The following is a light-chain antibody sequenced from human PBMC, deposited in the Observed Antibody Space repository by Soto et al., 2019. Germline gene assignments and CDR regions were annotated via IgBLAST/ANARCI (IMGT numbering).Light chain of an antibody. V-gene: IGKV1-5*01. Sequence: DIQMTQSPSTLSASVGDRVTITCRASQSISSWLAWYQQKPGKAPKLLIYDASSLESGVPSRFSGSGSGTEFTLPIRSLQPDDFAIYFCHQYNSPWTFGQGTKVEIK. J-gene: IGKJ1*01. CDR1: QSISSW. CDR3: HQYNSPWT. CDR2: DAS.